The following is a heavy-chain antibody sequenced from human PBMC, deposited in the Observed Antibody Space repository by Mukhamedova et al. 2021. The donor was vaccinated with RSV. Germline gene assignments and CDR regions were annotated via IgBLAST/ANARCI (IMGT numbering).Heavy chain of an antibody. D-gene: IGHD6-25*01. V-gene: IGHV3-72*01. CDR3: ARAGGIAAWSYFDY. Sequence: GRFTISRDDSMNSLYLQMNSLKTEDTAVYYCARAGGIAAWSYFDYWGQGTLVTVSS. J-gene: IGHJ4*02.